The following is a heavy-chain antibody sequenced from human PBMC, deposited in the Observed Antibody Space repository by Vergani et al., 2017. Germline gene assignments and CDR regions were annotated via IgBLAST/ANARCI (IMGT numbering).Heavy chain of an antibody. J-gene: IGHJ3*02. CDR3: GREREGESSPYPDAFDI. D-gene: IGHD3-16*01. Sequence: EVQLVQSGAEVKKPGESLKISCKGSGYSFTSYWIGWVRQMPGKGLEWMGIIYPGDSDTRYSPSFQGQVTISADKSISTAYLQWSSLKASDTAMYYCGREREGESSPYPDAFDIWGQGTMVTVSS. V-gene: IGHV5-51*03. CDR1: GYSFTSYW. CDR2: IYPGDSDT.